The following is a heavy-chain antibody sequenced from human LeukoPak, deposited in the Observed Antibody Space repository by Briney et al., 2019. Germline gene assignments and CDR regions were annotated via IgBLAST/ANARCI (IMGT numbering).Heavy chain of an antibody. J-gene: IGHJ6*02. CDR2: IYHSGST. D-gene: IGHD3-10*01. CDR1: GGSINNYW. CDR3: ARLGSGYNAMDV. V-gene: IGHV4-4*02. Sequence: SETLSLTCAVSGGSINNYWRRWVRQPPGKGLEWIGEIYHSGSTNYNSSLKSRVTISVDRSNNQFSLKLSSVTAADTADYYCARLGSGYNAMDVWGQGTTVTVSS.